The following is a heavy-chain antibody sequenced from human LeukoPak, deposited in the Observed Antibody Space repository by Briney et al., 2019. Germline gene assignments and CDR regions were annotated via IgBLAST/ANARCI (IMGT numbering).Heavy chain of an antibody. D-gene: IGHD4/OR15-4a*01. V-gene: IGHV3-74*01. CDR2: INNDATDT. J-gene: IGHJ5*01. Sequence: GGSLRLSCVASGFPFSHYWIHWVRQAPGKGLEWVSRINNDATDTAYADSVRGRLTIARDNTKNTVYLQMNSLREEDTAVYYCAKDGATAYVGYLTSWGQGNLVIVSS. CDR3: AKDGATAYVGYLTS. CDR1: GFPFSHYW.